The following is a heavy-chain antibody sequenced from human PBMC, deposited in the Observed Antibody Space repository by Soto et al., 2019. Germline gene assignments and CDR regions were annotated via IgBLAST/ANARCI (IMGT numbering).Heavy chain of an antibody. Sequence: PGGSLRLSCAASGFTFSSYGMHWVRQAPGKGLEWVAVISYDGSNKYYADSVKGRFTISRDNSKNTLYLQMNSLRAEDTAVYYCAKDRVVGATIHYYYGMDVWGQGTTVTVSS. CDR2: ISYDGSNK. D-gene: IGHD1-26*01. CDR1: GFTFSSYG. CDR3: AKDRVVGATIHYYYGMDV. J-gene: IGHJ6*02. V-gene: IGHV3-30*18.